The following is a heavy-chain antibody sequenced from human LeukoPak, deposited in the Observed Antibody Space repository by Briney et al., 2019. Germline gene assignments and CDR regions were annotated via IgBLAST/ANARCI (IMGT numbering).Heavy chain of an antibody. CDR2: IWHDGSYK. V-gene: IGHV3-33*01. Sequence: PGRSLRLSCAASGFTFSSYGMHWVRQAPGKGLEWVAVIWHDGSYKYYADSAKGRFAISRDSSKNTLYLQMNSLRAEDTAVYYCARVMGNYGSLDYWGQVTLVTVSS. J-gene: IGHJ4*02. D-gene: IGHD3-10*01. CDR1: GFTFSSYG. CDR3: ARVMGNYGSLDY.